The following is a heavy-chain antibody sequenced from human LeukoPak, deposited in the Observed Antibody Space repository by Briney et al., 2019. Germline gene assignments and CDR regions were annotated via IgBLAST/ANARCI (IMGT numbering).Heavy chain of an antibody. V-gene: IGHV3-23*01. CDR3: AKSPYCSSTSCYKGTPFDY. D-gene: IGHD2-2*02. Sequence: PGGSLRLSCAASRFTFSSDAMSWVRQAPGKGLEWVSAISGSGGSTYYADSVKGRFTISRDNSKNTLYLQMNSLRAEDTAVYYCAKSPYCSSTSCYKGTPFDYWGQGTLVTVSS. CDR2: ISGSGGST. CDR1: RFTFSSDA. J-gene: IGHJ4*02.